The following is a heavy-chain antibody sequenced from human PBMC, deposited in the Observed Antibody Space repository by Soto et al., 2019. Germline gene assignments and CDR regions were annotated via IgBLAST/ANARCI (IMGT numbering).Heavy chain of an antibody. Sequence: SETLSLTCTLSGVSITSGAYYWTWVRQHPGKGLEWIGYIYYNGNTYFSPSLKSRLTISIDTSKNQFSLKLSSVTAADTAMYYCARDRLRAVYAFDFWGQGTMVTVSS. D-gene: IGHD4-17*01. CDR3: ARDRLRAVYAFDF. CDR2: IYYNGNT. V-gene: IGHV4-31*03. CDR1: GVSITSGAYY. J-gene: IGHJ3*01.